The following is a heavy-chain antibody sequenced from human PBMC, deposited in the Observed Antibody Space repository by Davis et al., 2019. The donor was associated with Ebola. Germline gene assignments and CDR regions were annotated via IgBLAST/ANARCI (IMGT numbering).Heavy chain of an antibody. CDR1: GFTFSSYS. Sequence: GGSLRLSCAASGFTFSSYSMNWVRQAPGKGLEWVSSISGSSYYIYYAVSVMGRFTISRDNAKNTLYLQMNSLRAEDTAVYYCAKEGLATMIVVVIPDFDYWGQGTLVTVSS. D-gene: IGHD3-22*01. CDR3: AKEGLATMIVVVIPDFDY. J-gene: IGHJ4*02. V-gene: IGHV3-21*04. CDR2: ISGSSYYI.